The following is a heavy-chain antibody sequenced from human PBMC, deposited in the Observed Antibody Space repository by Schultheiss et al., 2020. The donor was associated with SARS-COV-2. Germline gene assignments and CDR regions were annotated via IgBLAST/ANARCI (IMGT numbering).Heavy chain of an antibody. V-gene: IGHV4-34*01. CDR1: GGSFSGYY. CDR3: ARQPRLLTMFGVAPYYSYGVDV. J-gene: IGHJ6*02. D-gene: IGHD3-3*01. CDR2: INRSGST. Sequence: GSLRLSCAVYGGSFSGYYWNWIRQPPGKGLEWIGEINRSGSTNYNPSLKSRVTISVDTSKNQFSLKLSSVTAADTAVYYCARQPRLLTMFGVAPYYSYGVDVWGQGTTVTVSS.